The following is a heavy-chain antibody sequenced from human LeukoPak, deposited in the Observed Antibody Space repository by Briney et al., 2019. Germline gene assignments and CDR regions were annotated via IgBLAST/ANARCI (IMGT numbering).Heavy chain of an antibody. Sequence: SETLSLTCTVSGGSISSGGYYWSWIRQHSGKGLEWIGYIYYSGSTYYNPSLKSRVTLSVDTSKNQFSLKLSSVTAADTAVYYCARQEGYCSGGSCYSLDYWGQGTLVTVSS. J-gene: IGHJ4*02. V-gene: IGHV4-31*03. CDR3: ARQEGYCSGGSCYSLDY. CDR2: IYYSGST. CDR1: GGSISSGGYY. D-gene: IGHD2-15*01.